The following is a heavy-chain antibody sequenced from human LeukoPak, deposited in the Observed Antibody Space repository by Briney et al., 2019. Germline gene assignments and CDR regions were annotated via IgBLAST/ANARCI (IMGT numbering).Heavy chain of an antibody. J-gene: IGHJ4*02. CDR3: ARELSGTTSYYFDY. CDR1: GFTFSSYE. D-gene: IGHD1-7*01. V-gene: IGHV3-48*03. Sequence: PGGSLRLSCAASGFTFSSYEIKCVRQAPGKGLEWVSYISTSGNTRYYADSVKGRFTISRDNAKNSLYLQMNSLRVEDTAVYYCARELSGTTSYYFDYWGQGTLVTVSS. CDR2: ISTSGNTR.